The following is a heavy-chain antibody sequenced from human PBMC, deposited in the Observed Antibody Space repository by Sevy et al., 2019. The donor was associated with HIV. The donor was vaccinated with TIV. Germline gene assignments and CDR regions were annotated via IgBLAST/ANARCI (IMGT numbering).Heavy chain of an antibody. V-gene: IGHV3-11*01. CDR2: ISSSGSTI. D-gene: IGHD6-6*01. J-gene: IGHJ4*02. CDR1: GFTFSDYY. CDR3: ARSYSSSSGFDY. Sequence: GGSLRLSCAASGFTFSDYYMSWIRQAPGKGLEWVSYISSSGSTIYYADSVKGRFTISRDNAKNSLCLQMNGLRAEGTAGYYVARSYSSSSGFDYWGQGTLVTVSS.